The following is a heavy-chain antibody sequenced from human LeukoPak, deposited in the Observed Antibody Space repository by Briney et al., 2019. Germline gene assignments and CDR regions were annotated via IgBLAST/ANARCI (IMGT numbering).Heavy chain of an antibody. CDR2: IYYSGST. J-gene: IGHJ4*02. Sequence: SETLSLTCTASGGSISSYYWSWVRQPPGKGLEWIGYIYYSGSTNYNPSLKSRVTISVDTSKNQFSLKLSSVTAADTAVYYCARAEVLPDYFDTSGAFDYWGQGTLVTVSS. CDR1: GGSISSYY. CDR3: ARAEVLPDYFDTSGAFDY. V-gene: IGHV4-59*01. D-gene: IGHD3-22*01.